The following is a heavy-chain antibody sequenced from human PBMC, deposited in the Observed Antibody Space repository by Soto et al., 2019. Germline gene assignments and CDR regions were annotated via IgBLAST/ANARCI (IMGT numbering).Heavy chain of an antibody. V-gene: IGHV2-5*02. D-gene: IGHD2-21*01. J-gene: IGHJ4*02. CDR1: GFSLSSSGVG. Sequence: QITLKESGPTLVKPTQTLTLTCTFSGFSLSSSGVGVGWIRQPPGKALEWLTFIYWDDDKAYSPSLKSRLTITKDTTKNQVVLTLTNMDPVETATYYCARLAVAGITYCFDSWGQGTLLTVSS. CDR2: IYWDDDK. CDR3: ARLAVAGITYCFDS.